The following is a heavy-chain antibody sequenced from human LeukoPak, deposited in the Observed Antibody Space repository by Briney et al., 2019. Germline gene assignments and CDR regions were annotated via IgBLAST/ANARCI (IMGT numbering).Heavy chain of an antibody. D-gene: IGHD4-17*01. CDR2: IIPIFGTA. CDR3: ARNPHDYGDYSYYYYYGMDV. J-gene: IGHJ6*04. CDR1: GGTFSSYA. V-gene: IGHV1-69*06. Sequence: SVKVSCKASGGTFSSYAITWVRQAPGQGLEWMGGIIPIFGTANYAQKFQGRVTITADKSTSTAYMELSSLRSEDTAVYYCARNPHDYGDYSYYYYYGMDVWGKGTTVTVSS.